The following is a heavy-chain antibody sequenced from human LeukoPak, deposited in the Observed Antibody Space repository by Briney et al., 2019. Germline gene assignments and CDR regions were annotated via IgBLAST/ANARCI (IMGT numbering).Heavy chain of an antibody. CDR2: IYTSGST. D-gene: IGHD3-22*01. CDR1: GGSISSYY. Sequence: PSETLSLTCTVSGGSISSYYWSWIRQPAGKGLEWIGRIYTSGSTNYNPSLKSRVTMSVDTSKNQFSLKLSSVTAADTAVYYCARDYDSSGYYYYGMDVWGQGTTVTVSS. CDR3: ARDYDSSGYYYYGMDV. J-gene: IGHJ6*02. V-gene: IGHV4-4*07.